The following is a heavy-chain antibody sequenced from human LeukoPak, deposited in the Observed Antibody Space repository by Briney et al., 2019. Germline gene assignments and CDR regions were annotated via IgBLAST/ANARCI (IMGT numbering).Heavy chain of an antibody. J-gene: IGHJ2*01. CDR3: ARGYDGSGYYYRNWYFDL. CDR2: VDHSGGT. CDR1: GYSLSSGYY. V-gene: IGHV4-38-2*02. Sequence: PSETLSLTCTVSGYSLSSGYYWGWIRQPPGKGLEWIGSVDHSGGTYYNPSLRSRVSISVDTSKNQFSLKLSSVTAADTAVYYCARGYDGSGYYYRNWYFDLWGRGTLATVSS. D-gene: IGHD3-22*01.